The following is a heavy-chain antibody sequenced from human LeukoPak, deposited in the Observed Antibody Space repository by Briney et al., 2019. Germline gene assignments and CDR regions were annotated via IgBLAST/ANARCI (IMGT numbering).Heavy chain of an antibody. D-gene: IGHD5-18*01. CDR3: ARGENNYGYYYFDY. V-gene: IGHV3-48*01. Sequence: PGGSLRLSCAASGFTFSSYSMNWVRQAPGKGLDWVSYISSSSSTIYYADSVKGRFTISRDNAKNSLYLQMNSLRAEDTAVYYCARGENNYGYYYFDYWGQGTLVTVSS. CDR1: GFTFSSYS. J-gene: IGHJ4*02. CDR2: ISSSSSTI.